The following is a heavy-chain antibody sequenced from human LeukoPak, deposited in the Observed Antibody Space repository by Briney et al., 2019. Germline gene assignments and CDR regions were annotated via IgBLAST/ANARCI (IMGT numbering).Heavy chain of an antibody. CDR3: AREDSGNYPLDY. Sequence: SGGSPRLSCTASGFTYSRYSMNWVRQAPGKGLEWVSYISSSSNTIYYADSVKGRFTISRDNAENSLYLQMNSLRDEDTAIYYCAREDSGNYPLDYWGQGTLVIVSS. CDR2: ISSSSNTI. CDR1: GFTYSRYS. J-gene: IGHJ4*02. D-gene: IGHD1-26*01. V-gene: IGHV3-48*02.